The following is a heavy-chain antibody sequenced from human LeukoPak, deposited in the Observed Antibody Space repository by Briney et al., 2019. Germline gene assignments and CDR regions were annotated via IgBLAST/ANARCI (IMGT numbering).Heavy chain of an antibody. CDR1: GFTFSDYY. Sequence: GGSLRLSCAASGFTFSDYYMSWIRQAPGKGLEWVSYISSSGRTIYYADCVKGRFTISRDNAKNSLYLQMNSLRADDTAVDHCARDPASWFGALPPDMEYFQHCGQGTLVTVSS. J-gene: IGHJ1*01. CDR3: ARDPASWFGALPPDMEYFQH. D-gene: IGHD3-10*01. V-gene: IGHV3-11*01. CDR2: ISSSGRTI.